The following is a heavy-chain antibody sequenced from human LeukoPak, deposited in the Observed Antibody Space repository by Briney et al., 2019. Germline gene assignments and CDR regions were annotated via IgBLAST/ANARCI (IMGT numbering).Heavy chain of an antibody. CDR2: INHSGST. D-gene: IGHD3/OR15-3a*01. CDR3: ARGPRSNY. J-gene: IGHJ4*01. V-gene: IGHV4-34*01. Sequence: SETLSLTCAVYGGSFSGYYWSWIRQPPGKGLEWIGEINHSGSTNYNPSLKSRVTISVDTSKNQFSLKLSSVTAADTAVYYCARGPRSNYWGHGTLVTVSS. CDR1: GGSFSGYY.